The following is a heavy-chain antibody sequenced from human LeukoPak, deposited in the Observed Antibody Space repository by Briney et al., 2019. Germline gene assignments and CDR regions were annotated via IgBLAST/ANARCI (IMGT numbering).Heavy chain of an antibody. CDR3: ARLPYCGGDCYPNWFDP. CDR1: GYSFPSYW. J-gene: IGHJ5*02. D-gene: IGHD2-21*02. V-gene: IGHV5-51*01. CDR2: IYLGDSDT. Sequence: GESLKISCKGSGYSFPSYWIGWVRQMPGKGLECMGVIYLGDSDTRYSPPFQGQVTISADKSISTAYLQWSSLKASDTAMYYCARLPYCGGDCYPNWFDPWGQGTLVTVSS.